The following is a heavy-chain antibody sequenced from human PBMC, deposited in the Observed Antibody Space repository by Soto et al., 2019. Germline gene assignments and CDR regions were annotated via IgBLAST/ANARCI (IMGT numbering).Heavy chain of an antibody. CDR3: ARSVFP. CDR2: ISYSGST. V-gene: IGHV4-31*03. J-gene: IGHJ5*02. CDR1: GGSISSGGYY. Sequence: QVQLQESGPGLVKPSQTLSLTCTVSGGSISSGGYYWSWIRQHPGKGLEWIGYISYSGSTHYNPSLQSRVTIAVATPKNQLPLTPCSVTAAHPAVFYCARSVFPWGQGTLVTVSS.